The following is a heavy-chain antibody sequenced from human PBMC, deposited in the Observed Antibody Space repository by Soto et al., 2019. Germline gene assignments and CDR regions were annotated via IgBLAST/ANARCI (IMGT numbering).Heavy chain of an antibody. Sequence: GGSLRLSCVASGFSFSGFAMSWVRQAPGKGLVWVSSITGTGVSIYYADSVRGRFTISRDNSKNTLYLQMSSLRAEDTARYYCAKDSIPYSSSYDLDHWGRGALVTVSS. CDR3: AKDSIPYSSSYDLDH. V-gene: IGHV3-23*01. D-gene: IGHD6-6*01. CDR1: GFSFSGFA. CDR2: ITGTGVSI. J-gene: IGHJ4*02.